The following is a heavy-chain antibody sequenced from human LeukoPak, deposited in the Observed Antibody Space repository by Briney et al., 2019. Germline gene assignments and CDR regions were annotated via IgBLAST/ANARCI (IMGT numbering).Heavy chain of an antibody. D-gene: IGHD2-2*01. J-gene: IGHJ6*02. Sequence: SSETLTLTCTVSGGSISSYYWSWIRQPPGKGLEWIGYIYDSGSTNYNPSLKSRVTISVDTSKNQFSLKLSSVTAADTAVYYCARVGGTNYYYYGMDVWGQGTTVTVSS. CDR2: IYDSGST. V-gene: IGHV4-59*01. CDR1: GGSISSYY. CDR3: ARVGGTNYYYYGMDV.